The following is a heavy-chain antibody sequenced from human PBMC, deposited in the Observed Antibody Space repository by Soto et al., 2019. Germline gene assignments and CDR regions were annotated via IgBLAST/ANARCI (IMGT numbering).Heavy chain of an antibody. CDR3: ARGLTSSSWAYYYYGMDV. J-gene: IGHJ6*02. CDR1: GGTFSSYA. D-gene: IGHD6-13*01. Sequence: GASVKVSCKASGGTFSSYAISWVRQAPGQGLEWMGGIITIFGTANYAQKFQGRVTITADESTSTAYMELSSLRSEDTAVYYCARGLTSSSWAYYYYGMDVWGQGTTVTVSS. CDR2: IITIFGTA. V-gene: IGHV1-69*13.